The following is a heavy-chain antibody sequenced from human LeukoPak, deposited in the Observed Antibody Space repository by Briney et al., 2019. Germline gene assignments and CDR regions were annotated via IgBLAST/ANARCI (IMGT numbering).Heavy chain of an antibody. D-gene: IGHD3-3*01. CDR3: ALLEWRKSFDY. V-gene: IGHV3-30*03. Sequence: PGGSLRLSCAASGFTFSSHGMHWVRQAPGKGLEWVAVISYDGSNKYYADSVKGRFTISRDNSKNTLYLQMNSLRAEDTAVYYCALLEWRKSFDYWGQGTLVTVSS. J-gene: IGHJ4*02. CDR1: GFTFSSHG. CDR2: ISYDGSNK.